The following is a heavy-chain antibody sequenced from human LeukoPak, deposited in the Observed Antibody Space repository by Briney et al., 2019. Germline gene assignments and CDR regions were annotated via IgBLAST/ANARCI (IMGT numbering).Heavy chain of an antibody. D-gene: IGHD2-2*01. J-gene: IGHJ5*02. V-gene: IGHV1-69*13. Sequence: GASVTVSCKASGGTFCSYAISWVRQAPGQGLEWMGGIIPIFGTANYAQKFQGRVTITADESTSTAYMELSSLRSEDTAVYYCARGYCSSTSCYSWFDPWGQGTLVTVSS. CDR2: IIPIFGTA. CDR3: ARGYCSSTSCYSWFDP. CDR1: GGTFCSYA.